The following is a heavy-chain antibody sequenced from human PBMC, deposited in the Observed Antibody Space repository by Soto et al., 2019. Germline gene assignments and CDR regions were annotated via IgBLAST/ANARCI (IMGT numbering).Heavy chain of an antibody. J-gene: IGHJ3*02. CDR3: ATHERYQRGSFYI. Sequence: ASGRVSCKASGYTFTSYAKHWVRQAPGKGLEWMGGFDPEDGETIYAQKFQGRVTIAEDTSTDTAYMELSSLRSEDTAVYYCATHERYQRGSFYILGQGTMVTLSS. D-gene: IGHD6-25*01. V-gene: IGHV1-24*01. CDR2: FDPEDGET. CDR1: GYTFTSYA.